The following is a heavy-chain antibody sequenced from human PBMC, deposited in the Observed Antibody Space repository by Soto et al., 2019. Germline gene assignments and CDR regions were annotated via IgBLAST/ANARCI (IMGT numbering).Heavy chain of an antibody. CDR2: ISYDGSNK. D-gene: IGHD5-18*01. Sequence: QVQLVESGGGVVQPGRSLRLSCAASGFTFSSYGMHWVRQAPGKGLEWVAVISYDGSNKYYADSVKGRFTISRDNSKNTLYLQMNSLRAEDTAVYYCAKGSVDTAMWYYYGMDVWGQGTTVTVSS. J-gene: IGHJ6*02. CDR1: GFTFSSYG. V-gene: IGHV3-30*18. CDR3: AKGSVDTAMWYYYGMDV.